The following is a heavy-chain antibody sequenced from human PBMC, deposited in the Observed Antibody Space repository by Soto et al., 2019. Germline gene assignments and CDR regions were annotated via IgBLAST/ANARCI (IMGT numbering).Heavy chain of an antibody. Sequence: ASVKVSCKASGYTFANYDMDWVRQAPGQRLEWMAWINAGNGNTKYSQKFQGRVTISRDTSASTAYMELSSLRSEDTAVYYCARSYYSSGSYYDYWGQGTLVTVSS. CDR2: INAGNGNT. CDR3: ARSYYSSGSYYDY. D-gene: IGHD3-10*01. CDR1: GYTFANYD. V-gene: IGHV1-3*01. J-gene: IGHJ4*02.